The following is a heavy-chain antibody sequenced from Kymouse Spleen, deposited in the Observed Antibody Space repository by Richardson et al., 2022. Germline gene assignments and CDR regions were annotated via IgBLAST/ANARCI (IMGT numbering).Heavy chain of an antibody. V-gene: IGHV4-34*01. J-gene: IGHJ4*02. Sequence: QVQLQQWGAGLLKPSETLSLTCAVYGGSFSGYYWSWIRQPPGKGLEWIGEINHSGSTNYNPSLKSRVTISVDTSKNQFSLKLSSVTAADTAVYYCAREDYGGEGYWGQGTLVTVSS. CDR3: AREDYGGEGY. CDR1: GGSFSGYY. D-gene: IGHD3-16*02. CDR2: INHSGST.